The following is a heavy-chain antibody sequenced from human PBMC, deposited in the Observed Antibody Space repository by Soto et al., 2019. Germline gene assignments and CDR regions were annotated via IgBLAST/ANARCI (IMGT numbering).Heavy chain of an antibody. CDR1: GDSISGFY. D-gene: IGHD3-16*01. Sequence: QVQLQESGPGLVKPSETLSLTCTVSGDSISGFYWSWIRQPPGKGLELIGYINHAGSTYYSPSLQRRVTISLDSSKNQFSLILTSVIAADTAVYFCATFRRNYFDNWGQGTLVTVSA. CDR3: ATFRRNYFDN. V-gene: IGHV4-59*01. CDR2: INHAGST. J-gene: IGHJ4*02.